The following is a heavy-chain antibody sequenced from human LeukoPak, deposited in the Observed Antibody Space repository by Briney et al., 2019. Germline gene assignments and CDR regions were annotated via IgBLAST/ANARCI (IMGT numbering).Heavy chain of an antibody. Sequence: ASVKVSCKASGCTFISYGISWVRQAPGQGLEWMGWINAYNGNTNYAQKLQGGVTMTTDTSTSTPYMELRSLRSDDTAVYYCAREQAAARPFLSYMDVWGKGTTVTVSS. CDR2: INAYNGNT. V-gene: IGHV1-18*01. D-gene: IGHD6-6*01. CDR3: AREQAAARPFLSYMDV. J-gene: IGHJ6*03. CDR1: GCTFISYG.